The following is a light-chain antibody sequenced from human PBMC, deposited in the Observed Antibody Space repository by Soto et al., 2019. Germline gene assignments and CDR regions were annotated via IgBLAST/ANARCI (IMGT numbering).Light chain of an antibody. CDR3: QYYGNSRIT. J-gene: IGKJ5*01. Sequence: IVLTQSPGTRSLSPGGRVTLSCRASQSVTTRLAWYQHKPGQAPTLLMSGASNRASGVPVRFSGSGSGTDFTLTITRLEPEDFVVYYCQYYGNSRITFGQGTRLEIK. CDR2: GAS. V-gene: IGKV3-20*01. CDR1: QSVTTR.